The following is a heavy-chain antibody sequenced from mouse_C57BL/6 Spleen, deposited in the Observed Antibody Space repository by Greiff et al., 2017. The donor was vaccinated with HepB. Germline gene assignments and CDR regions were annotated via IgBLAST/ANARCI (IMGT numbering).Heavy chain of an antibody. CDR1: GYAFSSSW. J-gene: IGHJ4*01. V-gene: IGHV1-82*01. CDR2: IYPGDGDT. CDR3: ARSPPYSAYAMDY. Sequence: VMLVESGPELVKPGASVKISCKASGYAFSSSWMNWVKQRPGKGLEWIGRIYPGDGDTNYNGKFKGKATLTADKSSSTAYMQLSSLTSEDSAVYFCARSPPYSAYAMDYWGQGTSVTVSS. D-gene: IGHD2-12*01.